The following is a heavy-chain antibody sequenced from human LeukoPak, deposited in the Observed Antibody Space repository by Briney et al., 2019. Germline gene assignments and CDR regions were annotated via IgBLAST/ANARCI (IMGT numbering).Heavy chain of an antibody. V-gene: IGHV3-21*01. CDR2: ISSSSSYI. CDR3: ARGSVRDLYYYMDV. Sequence: GGSLRLSCAASGFTFSSYSMNWVRQAPGKGLEWVSSISSSSSYIYYADSVKGRFTISRDNAKNSLYLQMNSLRAEDTAVYYCARGSVRDLYYYMDVWGKGTTVTISS. J-gene: IGHJ6*03. D-gene: IGHD3-10*01. CDR1: GFTFSSYS.